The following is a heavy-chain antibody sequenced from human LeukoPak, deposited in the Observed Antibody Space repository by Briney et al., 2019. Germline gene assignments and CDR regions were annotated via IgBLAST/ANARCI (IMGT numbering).Heavy chain of an antibody. CDR1: GFTFSSYA. Sequence: PGGSLRLSCAASGFTFSSYAMSWVRQAPGKGLEWVSTISGSGGSTYYADSVKGRLTISRDNSKNTVYLQMNSLRAEDTAVYYCAKVSAWAMVGATYFDYWGQGTLVTVSS. V-gene: IGHV3-23*01. CDR3: AKVSAWAMVGATYFDY. CDR2: ISGSGGST. J-gene: IGHJ4*02. D-gene: IGHD1-26*01.